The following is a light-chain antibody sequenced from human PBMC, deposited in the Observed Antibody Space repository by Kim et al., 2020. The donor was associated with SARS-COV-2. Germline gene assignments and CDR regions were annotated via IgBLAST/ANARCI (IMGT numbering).Light chain of an antibody. CDR3: QQYDNLPTT. CDR1: QDISKY. CDR2: DAS. V-gene: IGKV1-33*01. J-gene: IGKJ2*01. Sequence: SASLGDRVTITCQASQDISKYLNWYQQKSGKAPKLLIYDASNLETGVPSRFSGSGSGTDFTFTISSLQPEDIATYYCQQYDNLPTTFGQGTKLEIK.